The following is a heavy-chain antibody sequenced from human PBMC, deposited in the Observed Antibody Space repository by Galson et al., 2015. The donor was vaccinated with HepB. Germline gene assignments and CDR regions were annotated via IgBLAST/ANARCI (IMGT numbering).Heavy chain of an antibody. J-gene: IGHJ4*02. V-gene: IGHV3-7*01. Sequence: SLRLSCAASGFTFSSYWMSWVRQAQGKGLEWVANIKRDGSEKNFVDSVKGRFTSSRDNAKNSLYLQMNSLRAEDTAVYYCARCQIPWGSGCYFDYWGQGTLVTVSS. CDR1: GFTFSSYW. CDR3: ARCQIPWGSGCYFDY. CDR2: IKRDGSEK. D-gene: IGHD3-10*01.